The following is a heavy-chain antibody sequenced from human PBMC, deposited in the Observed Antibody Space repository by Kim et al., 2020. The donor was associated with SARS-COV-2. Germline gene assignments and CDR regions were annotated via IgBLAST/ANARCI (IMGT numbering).Heavy chain of an antibody. J-gene: IGHJ3*02. CDR3: ARDSYRTYYYGSGGDAFDI. CDR1: GFSFSSYG. D-gene: IGHD3-10*01. CDR2: IWYDGSNK. Sequence: GGSLRLSCAASGFSFSSYGMHWVRQAPGKGLEWVAVIWYDGSNKYYADSVKGRYTISRDNSKNTLYLQMNSLRAEDTAVYYCARDSYRTYYYGSGGDAFDIWGQGTMVTVSS. V-gene: IGHV3-33*01.